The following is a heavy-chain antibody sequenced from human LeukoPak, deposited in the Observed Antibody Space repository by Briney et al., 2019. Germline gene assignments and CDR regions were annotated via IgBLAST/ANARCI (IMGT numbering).Heavy chain of an antibody. V-gene: IGHV3-72*01. CDR2: TRNKANSYTT. CDR1: GFTFSDHY. D-gene: IGHD3-22*01. CDR3: ARVGPYYYDSSGSSEGDY. J-gene: IGHJ4*02. Sequence: PGGSLRLSCAASGFTFSDHYMDWVRQAPGKGLEWVGRTRNKANSYTTEYAASVKGRFTISRDDSKNSLYLQMNSLKTEDTAVYYCARVGPYYYDSSGSSEGDYWGQGTLVTVSS.